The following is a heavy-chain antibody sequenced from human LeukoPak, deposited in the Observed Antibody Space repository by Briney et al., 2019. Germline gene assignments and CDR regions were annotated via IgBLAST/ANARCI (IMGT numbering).Heavy chain of an antibody. CDR2: IRNKANSYTT. Sequence: GGSLRLSCAASGFTFSDHYMDWVRQAPGKGLECVGRIRNKANSYTTEYAASVKGRFTISRDDSKNSLYLQMNSLKTEDTAVYYCTRVRLTPSGRPLDYWGQGTLVPVSS. CDR3: TRVRLTPSGRPLDY. D-gene: IGHD5-12*01. V-gene: IGHV3-72*01. CDR1: GFTFSDHY. J-gene: IGHJ4*02.